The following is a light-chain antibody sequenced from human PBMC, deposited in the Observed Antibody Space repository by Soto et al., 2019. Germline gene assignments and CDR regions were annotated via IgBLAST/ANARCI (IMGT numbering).Light chain of an antibody. CDR2: GAS. Sequence: EIVLTQSPGTLSLSPGERATISCGARQSISSNYLAWYQQKPGQAPRLLIYGASSRATGIPDRFSGSGSGTDFTLTISRLEPEDFAVYYCQHYGSSLSITFRHGTRLEMK. CDR1: QSISSNY. V-gene: IGKV3-20*01. J-gene: IGKJ5*01. CDR3: QHYGSSLSIT.